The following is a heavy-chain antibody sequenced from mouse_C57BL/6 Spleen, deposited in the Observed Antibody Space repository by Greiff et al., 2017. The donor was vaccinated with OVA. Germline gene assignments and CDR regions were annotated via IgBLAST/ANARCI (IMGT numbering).Heavy chain of an antibody. Sequence: VQRVESGPGLVKPSQSLSLTCSVTGYSITSGYYWNWIRQFPGNKLEWMGYISYDGSNNYNPSLKNRISITRDTSKNQFFLKLNSVTTEDTATYYCARVDGYLAWFAYWGQGTLVTVSA. J-gene: IGHJ3*01. V-gene: IGHV3-6*01. CDR3: ARVDGYLAWFAY. CDR1: GYSITSGYY. D-gene: IGHD2-3*01. CDR2: ISYDGSN.